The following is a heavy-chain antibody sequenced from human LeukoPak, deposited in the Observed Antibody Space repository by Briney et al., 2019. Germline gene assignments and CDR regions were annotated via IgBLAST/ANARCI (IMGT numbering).Heavy chain of an antibody. Sequence: PGGSLRLSCAASGFTVSSNYINWVRQAPGKGLEWVSLIYSGGTTYYADSVKGRFTISRDNAKNSLYLQMNSLRAEDTAVYYCAELGITMIGGVWGKGTTVTISS. V-gene: IGHV3-53*01. CDR3: AELGITMIGGV. D-gene: IGHD3-10*02. CDR2: IYSGGTT. J-gene: IGHJ6*04. CDR1: GFTVSSNY.